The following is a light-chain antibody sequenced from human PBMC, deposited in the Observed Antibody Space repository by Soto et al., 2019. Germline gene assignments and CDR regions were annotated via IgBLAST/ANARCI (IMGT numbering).Light chain of an antibody. CDR1: QNIHSF. CDR3: QHRLFWPLFT. CDR2: DAS. J-gene: IGKJ2*01. Sequence: EIVLTQSPATVSLSPGESATLSCRASQNIHSFSAWYQQRPGQAPRLLIYDASFRATAIPARFNGSGSGTDFTLTITRLEPEDFAVHYCQHRLFWPLFTFDQGTRLEIK. V-gene: IGKV3-11*01.